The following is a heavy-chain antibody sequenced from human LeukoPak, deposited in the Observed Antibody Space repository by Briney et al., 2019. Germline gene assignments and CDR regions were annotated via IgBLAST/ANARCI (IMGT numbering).Heavy chain of an antibody. CDR2: ISSSGSTI. CDR3: ARASSWSAFDI. D-gene: IGHD6-13*01. CDR1: GFTFSSYE. Sequence: GGSPRLSCAASGFTFSSYEMNWVRQAPGKGVEGVSYISSSGSTIYYADSVKGRFTISRDNAKNSLYLQMNSLRAEDTAVYYCARASSWSAFDIWGQGTMVTVSS. V-gene: IGHV3-48*03. J-gene: IGHJ3*02.